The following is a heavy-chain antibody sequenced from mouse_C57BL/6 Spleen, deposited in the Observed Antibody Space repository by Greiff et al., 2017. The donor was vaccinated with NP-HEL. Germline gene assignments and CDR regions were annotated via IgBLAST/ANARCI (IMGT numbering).Heavy chain of an antibody. Sequence: QVQLQQSGAELVRPGASVTLSCKASGYTFTDYEMHWVKQTPVHGLEWIGAIDPETGGTAYNQKFKGKAILTADKSSSTAYMELRSLASADSAVYYCTGLGSDGAGFAYWGQGTLVTVSA. J-gene: IGHJ3*01. D-gene: IGHD2-2*01. V-gene: IGHV1-15*01. CDR1: GYTFTDYE. CDR3: TGLGSDGAGFAY. CDR2: IDPETGGT.